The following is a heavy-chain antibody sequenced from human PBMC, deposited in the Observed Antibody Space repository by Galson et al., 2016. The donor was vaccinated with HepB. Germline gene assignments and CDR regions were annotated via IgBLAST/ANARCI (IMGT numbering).Heavy chain of an antibody. J-gene: IGHJ4*02. V-gene: IGHV3-23*01. CDR3: CGYNFCYPDY. Sequence: SLRLSCAASGFTFSHHAMTWVRPAPGKGLEWVSTITGAAGSMFYADSARGRFTISRDNSKNTVYLEMNSLRVEDTAVYYCCGYNFCYPDYWGQGTLVTVSS. CDR1: GFTFSHHA. CDR2: ITGAAGSM. D-gene: IGHD5-18*01.